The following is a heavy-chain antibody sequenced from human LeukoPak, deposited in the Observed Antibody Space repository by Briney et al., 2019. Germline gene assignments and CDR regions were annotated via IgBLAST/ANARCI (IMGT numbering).Heavy chain of an antibody. D-gene: IGHD5-24*01. J-gene: IGHJ4*02. Sequence: GGSLRLSCAASGFTFSSYAMSWVRQAPGKGLEWVANIKQDGSKKSYVDSVKGRFTISRDNAKNSLYLQMNSLRAEDTAIYYCTRVGYIDEGIDYWGQGTLVTVSS. CDR1: GFTFSSYA. CDR3: TRVGYIDEGIDY. CDR2: IKQDGSKK. V-gene: IGHV3-7*04.